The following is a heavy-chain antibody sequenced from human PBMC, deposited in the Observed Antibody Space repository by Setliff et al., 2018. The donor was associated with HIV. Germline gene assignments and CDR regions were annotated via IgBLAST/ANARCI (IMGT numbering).Heavy chain of an antibody. D-gene: IGHD3-22*01. CDR2: IIPIIGIA. CDR3: ARASSGYDAFDI. Sequence: GASVKVSCKASGGTFSTYAISWVRQAPGQGLEWMGGIIPIIGIANYAQKFQGRVTITTDESTSTAYMELSSLRSEDTAVYYCARASSGYDAFDIWGQGTMVTVSS. J-gene: IGHJ3*02. V-gene: IGHV1-69*05. CDR1: GGTFSTYA.